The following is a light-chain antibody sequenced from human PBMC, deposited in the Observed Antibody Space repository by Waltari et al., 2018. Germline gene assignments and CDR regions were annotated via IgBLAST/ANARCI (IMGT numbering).Light chain of an antibody. CDR1: QSVLYSSNNKNY. CDR3: QQYYSTPPT. J-gene: IGKJ4*01. V-gene: IGKV4-1*01. CDR2: WAS. Sequence: DIVMTQSPDSLAVSLGERATINCKSSQSVLYSSNNKNYLAWYQKKPGQPPKLLIYWASTRESGVPDRFSGSGSGTDFTLTISSLQAEAVAVYYCQQYYSTPPTFGGGTKVEIK.